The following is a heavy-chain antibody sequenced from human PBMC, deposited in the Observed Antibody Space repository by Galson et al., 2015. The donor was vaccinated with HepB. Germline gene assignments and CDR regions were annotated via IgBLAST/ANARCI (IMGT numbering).Heavy chain of an antibody. CDR3: ARDTYSSSSGAFDI. J-gene: IGHJ3*02. D-gene: IGHD6-13*01. Sequence: ETLSLTCTVSGGSISSSSYYWGWIRQPPGKGLEWIGSIYYSGSTYYNPSLKSRVTISVDTSKNQFSLKLSSVTAADTAVYYCARDTYSSSSGAFDIWGQGTMVTVSS. CDR2: IYYSGST. V-gene: IGHV4-39*07. CDR1: GGSISSSSYY.